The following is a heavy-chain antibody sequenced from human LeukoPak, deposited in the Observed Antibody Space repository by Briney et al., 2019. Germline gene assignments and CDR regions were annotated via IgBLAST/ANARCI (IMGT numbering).Heavy chain of an antibody. J-gene: IGHJ4*02. CDR2: ISSSGSTI. V-gene: IGHV3-11*04. CDR3: ARRLNYYGSGSYESYFDY. Sequence: KSGGSLRLSCAASGFTFSDYYMSWIRQAPGKGLEWVSYISSSGSTIYYADSVKGRFTISRDNAKNSLYPQMNSLRAEDTAVYYCARRLNYYGSGSYESYFDYWGQGTLVTVSS. CDR1: GFTFSDYY. D-gene: IGHD3-10*01.